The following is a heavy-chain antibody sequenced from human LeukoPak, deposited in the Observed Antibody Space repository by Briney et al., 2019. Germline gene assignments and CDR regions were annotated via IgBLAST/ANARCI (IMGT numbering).Heavy chain of an antibody. Sequence: SETLSLTCTVSGGSISSGGYYWSWIRQHPGKGLEWIGYIYYSGSTYYNPSLKSRVTISVDTSKNQFSLKLSSVTAADTAVYYCARGGSDFWSGLNSYYYYGMDVWGQGTTVTVSS. CDR2: IYYSGST. CDR3: ARGGSDFWSGLNSYYYYGMDV. V-gene: IGHV4-31*03. D-gene: IGHD3-3*01. J-gene: IGHJ6*02. CDR1: GGSISSGGYY.